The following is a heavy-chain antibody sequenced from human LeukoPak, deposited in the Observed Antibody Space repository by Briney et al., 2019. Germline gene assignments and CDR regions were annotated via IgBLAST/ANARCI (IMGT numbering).Heavy chain of an antibody. V-gene: IGHV4-4*09. CDR2: IYTSGST. CDR3: ARVIAARPAYYYYYMDV. CDR1: GASISSYY. Sequence: PSETLSLTCTVSGASISSYYWSWLRQPPGKGLEWLGYIYTSGSTNYNPSLKSRVTISVDTSKNQFSLKLSSVTAADTAVYYCARVIAARPAYYYYYMDVWGKGTTVTVSS. J-gene: IGHJ6*03. D-gene: IGHD6-6*01.